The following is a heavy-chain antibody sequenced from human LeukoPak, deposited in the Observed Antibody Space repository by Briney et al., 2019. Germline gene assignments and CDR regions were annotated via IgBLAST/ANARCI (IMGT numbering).Heavy chain of an antibody. V-gene: IGHV1-24*01. CDR3: ATDRLRTMVRGVLRSLEGFDP. J-gene: IGHJ5*02. Sequence: ASVKVSCKVSGYTLIELPMHWVRQAPGKGLEWMGGFDPEEGETIYAQKFQGRVTMTEDTSTDTAYMELSSLRYEDTAVYYCATDRLRTMVRGVLRSLEGFDPWGQGTLVTVSS. D-gene: IGHD3-10*01. CDR2: FDPEEGET. CDR1: GYTLIELP.